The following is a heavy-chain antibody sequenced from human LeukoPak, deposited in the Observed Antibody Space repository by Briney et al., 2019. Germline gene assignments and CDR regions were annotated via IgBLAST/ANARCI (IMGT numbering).Heavy chain of an antibody. CDR3: AREGCSSTSCYRINWFDP. V-gene: IGHV4-61*02. J-gene: IGHJ5*02. Sequence: SQTLSLTCTVSGGSTSSGSYYWSWIRQPAGKGLEWIGRIYTSGSTNYNPSLKSRVTISVDTSKNQFSLKLSSVTAADTAVYYCAREGCSSTSCYRINWFDPWGQGTLVTVSS. CDR1: GGSTSSGSYY. D-gene: IGHD2-2*01. CDR2: IYTSGST.